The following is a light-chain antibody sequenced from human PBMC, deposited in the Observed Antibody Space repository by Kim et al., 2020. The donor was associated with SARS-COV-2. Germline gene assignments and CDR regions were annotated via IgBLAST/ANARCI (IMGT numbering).Light chain of an antibody. CDR2: GAS. V-gene: IGKV3-20*01. CDR3: QQYGSSPPRFI. Sequence: GERATRSCRASQSVSSSYLAWYQQKPGQAPRLLIYGASSRATVIPDRFSGSGSGTDFTLTISRLEPEDFAVYYCQQYGSSPPRFIFGPGTKVDIK. CDR1: QSVSSSY. J-gene: IGKJ3*01.